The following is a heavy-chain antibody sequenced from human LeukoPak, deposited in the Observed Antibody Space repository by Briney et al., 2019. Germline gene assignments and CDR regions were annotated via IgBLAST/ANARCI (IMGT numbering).Heavy chain of an antibody. J-gene: IGHJ4*02. D-gene: IGHD6-19*01. Sequence: SETLSLTRAVSGYSISSGYYWGWIRQPPGKGLEWIGNIYHTGTTYYNPSLKSRVTISVDTSKNQFSLKLSSVTAADTAVFYCARGWPGYSSGWYYFDSWGQGTLVTVSA. CDR3: ARGWPGYSSGWYYFDS. V-gene: IGHV4-38-2*01. CDR2: IYHTGTT. CDR1: GYSISSGYY.